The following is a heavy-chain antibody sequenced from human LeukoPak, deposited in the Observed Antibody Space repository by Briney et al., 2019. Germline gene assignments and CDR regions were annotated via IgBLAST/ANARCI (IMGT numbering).Heavy chain of an antibody. CDR2: IYPGDYDS. D-gene: IGHD4-17*01. CDR3: ARQHGRNLDY. J-gene: IGHJ4*02. V-gene: IGHV5-51*01. CDR1: GFSYTSYW. Sequence: GESLKISCKGSGFSYTSYWNGWVRQMPGKGLEWMGIIYPGDYDSRYSPSFQGQVTISADKSVSTAYLKWSSLKASDTAMYYCARQHGRNLDYWGQGTLVTVSS.